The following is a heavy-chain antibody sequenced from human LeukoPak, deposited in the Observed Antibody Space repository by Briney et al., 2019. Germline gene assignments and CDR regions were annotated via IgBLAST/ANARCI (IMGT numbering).Heavy chain of an antibody. D-gene: IGHD2-2*01. V-gene: IGHV1-2*02. J-gene: IGHJ4*02. Sequence: ASVKVSCKASGYTFTGYYMHWVRQAPGQGLERMGWINPNSGGTNYAQKFQGRVTMTRDTSISTAYMELSRLRSDDTAVYYCARLPTGYCSSTSCPRDYWGQGTLVTVSS. CDR1: GYTFTGYY. CDR3: ARLPTGYCSSTSCPRDY. CDR2: INPNSGGT.